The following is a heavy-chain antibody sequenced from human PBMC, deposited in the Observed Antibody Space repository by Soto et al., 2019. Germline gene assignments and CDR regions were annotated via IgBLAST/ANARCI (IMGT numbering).Heavy chain of an antibody. CDR2: ISYDGSNK. CDR1: GFTFSSYA. V-gene: IGHV3-30-3*01. D-gene: IGHD2-15*01. Sequence: QVQLVESGGGVVQPGRSLRLSCAASGFTFSSYAMHWVRQAPGKGLEWVAVISYDGSNKYYADSVKGRFTISRDNSKNTLYLQMNSLRAEDTAVYSCASVVTNPFDYWGQGPLVTASS. J-gene: IGHJ4*02. CDR3: ASVVTNPFDY.